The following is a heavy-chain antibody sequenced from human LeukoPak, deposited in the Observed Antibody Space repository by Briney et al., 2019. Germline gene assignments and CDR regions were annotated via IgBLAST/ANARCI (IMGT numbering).Heavy chain of an antibody. V-gene: IGHV4-61*02. CDR1: GGSISSSSYY. J-gene: IGHJ6*03. D-gene: IGHD3-10*01. CDR2: IYTSGST. CDR3: ARVSHYYGSGSYPYDYYYMDV. Sequence: SETLSLTCTVSGGSISSSSYYWGWIRQPAGKGLEWIGRIYTSGSTNYNPSLKSRVTMSVDTSKNQFSLKLSSVTAAVTAVYYCARVSHYYGSGSYPYDYYYMDVWGKGTTVTISS.